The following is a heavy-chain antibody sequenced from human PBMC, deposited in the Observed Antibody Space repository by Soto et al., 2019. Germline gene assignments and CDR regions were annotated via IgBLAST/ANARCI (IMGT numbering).Heavy chain of an antibody. Sequence: GGSLRLSCAASGFTFSGYEMNWVRQAPGKGLEWVSYISGSGSTIYYADSVKGRFTISRDNAKDSLNLQMNSLRAEDTAVYYCAREVVVFGVIIPTPMDVWGQGTTVTVSS. CDR2: ISGSGSTI. CDR1: GFTFSGYE. CDR3: AREVVVFGVIIPTPMDV. D-gene: IGHD3-22*01. V-gene: IGHV3-48*03. J-gene: IGHJ6*02.